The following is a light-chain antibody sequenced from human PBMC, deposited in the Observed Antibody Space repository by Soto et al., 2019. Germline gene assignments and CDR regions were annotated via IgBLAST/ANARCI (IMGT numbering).Light chain of an antibody. CDR1: QSVLHRSTNNNY. CDR3: QQYYNTPYT. CDR2: WAS. J-gene: IGKJ2*01. V-gene: IGKV4-1*01. Sequence: IVMSQSPDSLAVSLGERATINCKSSQSVLHRSTNNNYLTWYQQNPGQPPKLLFYWASTRQSGVPGRFSGSGSDTDFTLTISSLQAEDVAVYYCQQYYNTPYTFGQGTKLEIK.